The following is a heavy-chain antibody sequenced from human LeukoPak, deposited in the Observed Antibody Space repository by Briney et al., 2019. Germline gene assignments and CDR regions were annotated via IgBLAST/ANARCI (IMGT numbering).Heavy chain of an antibody. J-gene: IGHJ5*02. CDR3: ARDPSPITIFGVVITSRRDKNWFDP. D-gene: IGHD3-3*01. CDR1: GYTFSNYY. CDR2: INPSGGST. V-gene: IGHV1-46*01. Sequence: ASVKVSCKASGYTFSNYYMHWVRQAPGQGLEWMGIINPSGGSTSYAQKFQGRVTMTRDTSTSTVYMELSSLRSEDTAVYYCARDPSPITIFGVVITSRRDKNWFDPWGQGTLVTVSS.